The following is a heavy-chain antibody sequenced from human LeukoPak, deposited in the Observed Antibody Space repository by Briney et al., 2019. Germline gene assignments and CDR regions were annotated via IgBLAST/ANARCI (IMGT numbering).Heavy chain of an antibody. CDR1: GFTVSSNY. V-gene: IGHV3-21*01. Sequence: GGSLRLSCAASGFTVSSNYMSWVRQAPGKGLEWVSSISSSSSYIYYADSVKGRFTISRDNAENSLYLQMNGLRAEDTAVYFCARNGASSGRPYHLDYWGQGTLVTVSS. CDR2: ISSSSSYI. D-gene: IGHD6-19*01. CDR3: ARNGASSGRPYHLDY. J-gene: IGHJ4*02.